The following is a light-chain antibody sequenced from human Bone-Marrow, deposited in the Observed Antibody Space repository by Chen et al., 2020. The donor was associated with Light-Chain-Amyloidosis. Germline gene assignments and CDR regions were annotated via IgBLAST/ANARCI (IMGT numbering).Light chain of an antibody. J-gene: IGLJ2*01. CDR1: DLPTKY. CDR2: RDT. Sequence: SYELTQPPSVAVSPGQTARLTCSGDDLPTKYAYWYQQKPGEAPVLVIHRDTERPSGIYARFAGSSSGTTATLTISGVQAEDEADYHCQSADSSGTYEVIFGGGTKLSVL. V-gene: IGLV3-25*03. CDR3: QSADSSGTYEVI.